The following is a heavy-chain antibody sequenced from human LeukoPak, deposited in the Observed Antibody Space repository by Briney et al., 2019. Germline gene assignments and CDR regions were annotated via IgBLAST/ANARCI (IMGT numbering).Heavy chain of an antibody. V-gene: IGHV1-2*02. Sequence: ASVKVSCKASGYTFTGYYMHWVRQAPGQGLEWMGWINPNSGGTNYAQKFQGRVTMTRDTSISTAYMELSRLRSDDTAVYYCARDFTFGGVIVKSYYWGQGTLVTVSS. CDR1: GYTFTGYY. J-gene: IGHJ4*02. CDR3: ARDFTFGGVIVKSYY. CDR2: INPNSGGT. D-gene: IGHD3-16*02.